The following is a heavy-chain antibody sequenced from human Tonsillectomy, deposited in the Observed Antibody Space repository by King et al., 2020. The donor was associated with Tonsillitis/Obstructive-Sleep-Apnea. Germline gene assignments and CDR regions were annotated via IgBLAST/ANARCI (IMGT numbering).Heavy chain of an antibody. V-gene: IGHV4-34*01. D-gene: IGHD3-3*01. Sequence: VQLPQGGAGLLKPSETLSLPCAVSGGSFSGYYWSWLRQPPGKGLEWIGEINHSGSTYYNPSLKSRVTISVDTSKNQFSLKLSSGTAADTAVYYCARDYTALLTRSDAFDICGQGTMVTVSS. CDR1: GGSFSGYY. CDR2: INHSGST. CDR3: ARDYTALLTRSDAFDI. J-gene: IGHJ3*02.